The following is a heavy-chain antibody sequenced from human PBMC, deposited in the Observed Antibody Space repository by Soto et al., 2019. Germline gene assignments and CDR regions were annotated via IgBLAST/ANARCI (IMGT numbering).Heavy chain of an antibody. J-gene: IGHJ6*02. Sequence: SDTLFLTCTVSGGSVCSASYYWSWIRQPPGMGLGWIGYIYYSGSTNYNPSLKSRVTISVDTSKNQFSLKLSSVTAADTAVYYCARDRQVTMVRGVIIGPAYYYGMDVWGQGTTVT. CDR2: IYYSGST. V-gene: IGHV4-61*01. D-gene: IGHD3-10*01. CDR3: ARDRQVTMVRGVIIGPAYYYGMDV. CDR1: GGSVCSASYY.